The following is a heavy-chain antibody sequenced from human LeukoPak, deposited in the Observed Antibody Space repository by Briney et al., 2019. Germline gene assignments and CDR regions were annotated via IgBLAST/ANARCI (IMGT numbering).Heavy chain of an antibody. Sequence: GGSLRLSCAASGFIVSGSYMSWVRQAPGKGLEWVSVIYSGGSTYYADSVKGRFTISRDNSKSTVYLQMNSLRAEDTAVYYCARLIVGATYFDYWGQGTLVTVSS. CDR3: ARLIVGATYFDY. CDR2: IYSGGST. D-gene: IGHD1-26*01. V-gene: IGHV3-53*01. CDR1: GFIVSGSY. J-gene: IGHJ4*02.